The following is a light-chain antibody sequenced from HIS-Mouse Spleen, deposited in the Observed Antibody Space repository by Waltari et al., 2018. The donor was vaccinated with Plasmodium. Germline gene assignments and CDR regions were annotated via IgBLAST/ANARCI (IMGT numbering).Light chain of an antibody. CDR3: YSAADNNLV. CDR1: VMAKKY. J-gene: IGLJ3*02. Sequence: SYELTQPSSVSVSPGQPARITCSGDVMAKKYARWYQQKPGQATVRVIYKDSERPSGIPERFSGSSSGTTVTLTISGAQVEDEADYYCYSAADNNLVFGGGTKLTVL. V-gene: IGLV3-27*01. CDR2: KDS.